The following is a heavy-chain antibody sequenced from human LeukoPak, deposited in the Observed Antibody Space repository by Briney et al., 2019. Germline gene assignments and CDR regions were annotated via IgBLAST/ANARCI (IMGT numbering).Heavy chain of an antibody. CDR1: GYTFTSYD. Sequence: ASVKVSCKASGYTFTSYDINWVRQATGQGLEWMGCMNPNSGNTGYAQKFQGRVTITRNTSISTAYMELSSLRSEDTAVYYCARGRTVLEWVPGYWGQGTLVTVSS. V-gene: IGHV1-8*03. CDR3: ARGRTVLEWVPGY. D-gene: IGHD3-3*01. J-gene: IGHJ4*02. CDR2: MNPNSGNT.